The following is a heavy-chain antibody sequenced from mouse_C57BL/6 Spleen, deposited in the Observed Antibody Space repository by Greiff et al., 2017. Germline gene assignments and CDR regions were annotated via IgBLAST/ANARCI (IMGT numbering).Heavy chain of an antibody. V-gene: IGHV1-55*01. CDR2: IYPGSSST. CDR1: GYTFTSYW. Sequence: VQLQQPGAELVKPGASVKMSCKASGYTFTSYWITWVTQRPGQGLEWIGDIYPGSSSTNYNEKFKSKATLSVDTSSSTAYMQLSSLTSEDAAVYYFARGDYDGFAYWGQGTLVTVSA. J-gene: IGHJ3*01. D-gene: IGHD2-4*01. CDR3: ARGDYDGFAY.